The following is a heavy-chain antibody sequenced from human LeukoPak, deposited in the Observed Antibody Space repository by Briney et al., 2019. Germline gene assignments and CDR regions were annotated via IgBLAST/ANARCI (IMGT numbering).Heavy chain of an antibody. J-gene: IGHJ4*02. CDR1: GGSISSSSYY. Sequence: KTSETLSLTCIVSGGSISSSSYYWGWIRQPPGKGLEWIGSKHYSGSTYYTPSLKSRVTISVDTSKNQFSLKLSSVTAADTAVYYCARTNVAYDTSYDYWGQGTLVTVSS. V-gene: IGHV4-39*01. CDR2: KHYSGST. CDR3: ARTNVAYDTSYDY. D-gene: IGHD2-8*01.